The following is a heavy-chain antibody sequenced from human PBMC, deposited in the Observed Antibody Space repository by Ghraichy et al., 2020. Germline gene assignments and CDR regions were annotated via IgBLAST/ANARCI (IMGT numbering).Heavy chain of an antibody. CDR3: AKDLGTMVRGVINDY. V-gene: IGHV3-9*01. J-gene: IGHJ4*02. CDR1: GFTFDDYA. CDR2: ISWNSGSI. Sequence: SLNISCAASGFTFDDYAMHWVRQAPGKGLEWVSGISWNSGSIGYADSVKGRFTISRDNAKNSLYLQMNSLRAEDTALYYCAKDLGTMVRGVINDYWGQGTLVTVSS. D-gene: IGHD3-10*01.